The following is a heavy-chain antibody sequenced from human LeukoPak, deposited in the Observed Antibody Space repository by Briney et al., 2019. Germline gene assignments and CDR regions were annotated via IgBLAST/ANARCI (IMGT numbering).Heavy chain of an antibody. CDR3: ASQEYSSGWGHNWFDP. CDR1: GFTFSSYS. Sequence: GGSLRLSCAASGFTFSSYSMNWVRQAPGKGLEWVSSISSSSSYIYYADSVKGRSTISRDNAKNSLYLQMNSLRAEDTAVYYCASQEYSSGWGHNWFDPWGQGTLVTVSS. D-gene: IGHD6-19*01. CDR2: ISSSSSYI. V-gene: IGHV3-21*01. J-gene: IGHJ5*02.